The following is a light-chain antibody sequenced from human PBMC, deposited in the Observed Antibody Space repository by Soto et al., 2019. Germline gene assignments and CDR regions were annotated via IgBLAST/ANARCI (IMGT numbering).Light chain of an antibody. J-gene: IGLJ1*01. V-gene: IGLV2-23*01. CDR3: CSYAGSSTYV. CDR1: SSDVGTYNL. CDR2: EGS. Sequence: QSVLTQPASVSGSPGQSITISCTGTSSDVGTYNLVSWYQYHPGKAPKLMIYEGSKRPSGVSNRFSGSKSGNTASLTISGLQAEDEADYYCCSYAGSSTYVFGTGTKVTVL.